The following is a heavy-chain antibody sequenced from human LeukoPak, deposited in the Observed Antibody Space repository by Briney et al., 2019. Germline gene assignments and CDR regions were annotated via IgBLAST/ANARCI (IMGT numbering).Heavy chain of an antibody. CDR2: IYYSGST. CDR1: GGSISSYY. D-gene: IGHD5-18*01. CDR3: ARMVSLDY. V-gene: IGHV4-59*01. J-gene: IGHJ4*02. Sequence: PSETLSLTCTVSGGSISSYYWSWIRQPPGEVLGWIGYIYYSGSTNYNPSLKSRVPISVDTSKNQFSLKLSSVTAADTAVYYCARMVSLDYWGQGTLVTVSS.